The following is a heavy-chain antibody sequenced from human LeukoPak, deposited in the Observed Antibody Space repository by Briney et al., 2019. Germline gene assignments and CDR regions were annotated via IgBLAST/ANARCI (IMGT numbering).Heavy chain of an antibody. CDR1: GGSISSSSYY. J-gene: IGHJ4*02. Sequence: SETLSLTCTVSGGSISSSSYYWGWIRQPPGKGLEWIGSIYYSGSTYYNPSLKSRVTISVDTSKNQFSLKLSSVTAADTAAYYCARHAQMIFGVVIIPPYYFDYWGQGTLVTVSS. CDR3: ARHAQMIFGVVIIPPYYFDY. D-gene: IGHD3-3*01. CDR2: IYYSGST. V-gene: IGHV4-39*01.